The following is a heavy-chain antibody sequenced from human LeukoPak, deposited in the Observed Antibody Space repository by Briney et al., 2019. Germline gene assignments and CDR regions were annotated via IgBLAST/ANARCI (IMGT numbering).Heavy chain of an antibody. Sequence: ASVKVSCKASGYTFTTSGTSWVRQAPGQGLEWMGWISGYNGNTDYAQKFQGRVTMTTDISTSTAYMELRSLRSDDTAVYYCARDEAAAGVDPWGQGTLVIVSS. CDR1: GYTFTTSG. CDR3: ARDEAAAGVDP. J-gene: IGHJ5*02. CDR2: ISGYNGNT. V-gene: IGHV1-18*01. D-gene: IGHD6-13*01.